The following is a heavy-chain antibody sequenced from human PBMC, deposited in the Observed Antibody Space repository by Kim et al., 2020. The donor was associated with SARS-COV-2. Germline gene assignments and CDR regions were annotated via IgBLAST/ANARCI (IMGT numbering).Heavy chain of an antibody. J-gene: IGHJ6*02. Sequence: ASVKVSCKASGYTFTGYYMHWVRQAPGQGLEWMGWINPNSGGTNYAQKFQGRVTMTRDTSISTAYMELSRLRSDDTAVYYCARIELYDFWSGYYRGYYYYYGMDVWGQGTTVTVSS. V-gene: IGHV1-2*02. CDR1: GYTFTGYY. CDR2: INPNSGGT. CDR3: ARIELYDFWSGYYRGYYYYYGMDV. D-gene: IGHD3-3*01.